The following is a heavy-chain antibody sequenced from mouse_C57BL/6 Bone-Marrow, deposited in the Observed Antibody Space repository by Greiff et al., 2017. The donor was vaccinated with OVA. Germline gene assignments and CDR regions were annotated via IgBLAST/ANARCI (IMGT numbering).Heavy chain of an antibody. CDR2: INPSSGYT. J-gene: IGHJ1*03. Sequence: QVQLQQSGAELARPGASVKMSCKASGYTFTSYTMHWVKQRPGQGLEWIGYINPSSGYTKYNQKFKDKATLTADKSSSPAYMQLSSLTSEDSAVYYCAGYWYFDVWGTGTTVTVSS. CDR3: AGYWYFDV. CDR1: GYTFTSYT. V-gene: IGHV1-4*01.